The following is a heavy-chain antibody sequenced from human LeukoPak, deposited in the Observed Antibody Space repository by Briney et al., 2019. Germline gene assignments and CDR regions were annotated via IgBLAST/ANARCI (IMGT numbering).Heavy chain of an antibody. CDR3: ARVPHQKDAFDI. CDR1: GGSISSYY. CDR2: MYYSGST. Sequence: SETLSLTCTVSGGSISSYYCSWIRQPPGKGLEWIGYMYYSGSTNYNPSLKSRVTISVDTSKNQFSLKLSSVTAADTAVYYCARVPHQKDAFDIWGQRTMVTVSS. V-gene: IGHV4-59*01. J-gene: IGHJ3*02.